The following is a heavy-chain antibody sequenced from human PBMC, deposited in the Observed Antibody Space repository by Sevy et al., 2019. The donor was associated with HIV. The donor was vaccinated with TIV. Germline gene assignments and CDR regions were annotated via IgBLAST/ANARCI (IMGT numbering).Heavy chain of an antibody. Sequence: GGALRLSCAASGFSFSSYCVSWVRQAPGKGLEWVASIGSSNSYIYYADSVKGRFTISRDNAKNSLFLHMNTLRAEDTAVYYCARSYSSSWYILYYFEYWGQGTPVTVSS. J-gene: IGHJ4*02. CDR3: ARSYSSSWYILYYFEY. CDR1: GFSFSSYC. D-gene: IGHD6-13*01. V-gene: IGHV3-21*01. CDR2: IGSSNSYI.